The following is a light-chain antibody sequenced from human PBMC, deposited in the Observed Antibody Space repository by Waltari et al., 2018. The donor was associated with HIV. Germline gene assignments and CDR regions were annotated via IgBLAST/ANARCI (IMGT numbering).Light chain of an antibody. V-gene: IGLV2-14*01. CDR3: SSYTSSSTLCV. J-gene: IGLJ1*01. CDR2: EVS. CDR1: SSDVGGYNY. Sequence: QSALTQPASVSGSPGPSITISCPGTSSDVGGYNYVSWYQQHPGKAPKLMIYEVSNRPSGVSNRFSGSKSGNTASLTISGLQAEDEADYYCSSYTSSSTLCVFGTGTKVTVL.